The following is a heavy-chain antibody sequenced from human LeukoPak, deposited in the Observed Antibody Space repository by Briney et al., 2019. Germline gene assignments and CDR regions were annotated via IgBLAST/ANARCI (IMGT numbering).Heavy chain of an antibody. CDR3: ARLVPAAILDY. V-gene: IGHV4-38-2*01. D-gene: IGHD2-2*02. Sequence: SEALSLTCAVSGYSISSGYYWGWIRQPRGEGRGWSGSICHCGSTYYNPSLESPGTLLVDTSQTHFSLNEISVIAAGTGVYYCARLVPAAILDYWGQGTLVTVSS. CDR1: GYSISSGYY. J-gene: IGHJ4*02. CDR2: ICHCGST.